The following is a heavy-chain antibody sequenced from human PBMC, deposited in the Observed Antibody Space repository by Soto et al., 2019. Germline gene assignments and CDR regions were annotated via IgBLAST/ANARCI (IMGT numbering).Heavy chain of an antibody. CDR3: ARGWFGPDV. J-gene: IGHJ6*04. V-gene: IGHV3-74*01. D-gene: IGHD3-10*01. CDR1: GFTLSGRS. CDR2: IDSSGTDS. Sequence: EVQLVESGGGLVQPGGSLRLSCAASGFTLSGRSMHWVRQAPGKGLVYVSGIDSSGTDSSYADSVKGRSTSSRDNAKNMLFLQMNSLRVEDTAVYYCARGWFGPDVWGKGTTVTVSS.